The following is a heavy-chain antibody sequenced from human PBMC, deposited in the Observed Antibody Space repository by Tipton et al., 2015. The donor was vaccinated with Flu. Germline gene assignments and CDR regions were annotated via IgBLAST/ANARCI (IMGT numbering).Heavy chain of an antibody. Sequence: QLVQSGAEAKKPGSSVKVSCKASGGTFGNYAINWVRQAPEQGLEWMGGIIPILGTANYAQKFQGRVTISADRSTRTVYMELNSLRSEDTAVYFCATRTPTYGDAFDIWGQGTMVSVSS. CDR1: GGTFGNYA. J-gene: IGHJ3*02. CDR2: IIPILGTA. CDR3: ATRTPTYGDAFDI. D-gene: IGHD4-23*01. V-gene: IGHV1-69*06.